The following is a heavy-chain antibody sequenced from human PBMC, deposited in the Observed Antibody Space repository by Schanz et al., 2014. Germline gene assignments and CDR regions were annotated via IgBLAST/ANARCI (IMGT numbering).Heavy chain of an antibody. CDR2: IQNDGSNY. V-gene: IGHV3-30*04. D-gene: IGHD6-13*01. CDR3: AKGLGTRSNNFDY. CDR1: GFTFSTCA. Sequence: QVQLVESGGGVVQPGRSLRLSCAASGFTFSTCAMHWVRQAPGKGLEWVAFIQNDGSNYYHADSVKGRFTISRDNSKNTLYLQINSLRTEDTAVFYCAKGLGTRSNNFDYWGQGTLVTVSS. J-gene: IGHJ4*02.